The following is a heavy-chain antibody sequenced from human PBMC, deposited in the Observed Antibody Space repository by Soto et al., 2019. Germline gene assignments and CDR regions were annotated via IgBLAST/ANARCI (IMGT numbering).Heavy chain of an antibody. D-gene: IGHD3-10*01. Sequence: SVKVSCKASGFTFTSSAVQWVRQARGQRLEWIGWIVVGSGNTNYAQKFQERVTITRDMSTSTAYMELSSLRSEDTAVYYCAADRGAMAGRTDFFFDPWGQGTLVTVSS. CDR2: IVVGSGNT. V-gene: IGHV1-58*01. J-gene: IGHJ5*02. CDR3: AADRGAMAGRTDFFFDP. CDR1: GFTFTSSA.